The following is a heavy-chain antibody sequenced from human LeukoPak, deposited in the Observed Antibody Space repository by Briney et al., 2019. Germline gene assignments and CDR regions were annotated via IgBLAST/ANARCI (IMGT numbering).Heavy chain of an antibody. CDR1: GDSFRSHY. V-gene: IGHV4-39*01. CDR2: IYYSGST. CDR3: ARSHAYYDFWSGLSGGNYFDY. Sequence: MTSETLSLMCTVSGDSFRSHYWSWVRQPPGKGLEWIGSIYYSGSTYYNPSLKSRVTISVDTSKNQFSLKLSSVTAADTAVYYCARSHAYYDFWSGLSGGNYFDYWGQGTLVTVSS. D-gene: IGHD3-3*01. J-gene: IGHJ4*02.